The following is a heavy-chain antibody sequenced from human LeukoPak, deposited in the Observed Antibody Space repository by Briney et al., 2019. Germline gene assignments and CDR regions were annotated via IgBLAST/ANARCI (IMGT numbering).Heavy chain of an antibody. CDR3: AKAGMGPTMKAVGFDP. D-gene: IGHD4/OR15-4a*01. Sequence: ASVKVSCKASGYTFTSYDINWVRQATGQGLEWMGWMNPNSGNTGYAQKFRGRVTMTRDTSISTAYMELSSLRSEDTAVYYCAKAGMGPTMKAVGFDPGGKGPLVTSSS. CDR2: MNPNSGNT. J-gene: IGHJ5*02. CDR1: GYTFTSYD. V-gene: IGHV1-8*01.